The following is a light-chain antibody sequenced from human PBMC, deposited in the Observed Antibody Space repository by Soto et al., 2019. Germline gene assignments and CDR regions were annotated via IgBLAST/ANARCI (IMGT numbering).Light chain of an antibody. V-gene: IGKV3-11*01. CDR2: DAS. Sequence: EIVLTQSPATLSLSPGERATLSCRASQSVSSYLAWYQQKPGQAPRLLIYDASNRATGVPARFSGSGSGTVFPLTISSLEPEDFADYYYQQRSKWPLTFGGGTKVEIK. CDR1: QSVSSY. CDR3: QQRSKWPLT. J-gene: IGKJ4*01.